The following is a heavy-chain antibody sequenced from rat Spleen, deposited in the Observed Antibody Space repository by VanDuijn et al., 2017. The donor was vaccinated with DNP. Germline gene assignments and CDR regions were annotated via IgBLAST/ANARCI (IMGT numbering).Heavy chain of an antibody. CDR3: ARHGPNYGGYSEPYFDY. J-gene: IGHJ2*01. Sequence: EVQLVESGGGLVQPGRSLKLSCAASGFTFSDYYVAWVRQAPAKGLEWVASISTSGGSTYYRDSVKGRFTVSRDNAKSTLFLQMDSLRSEDTATYYCARHGPNYGGYSEPYFDYWGQGVMVTVSS. V-gene: IGHV5-25*01. D-gene: IGHD1-11*01. CDR1: GFTFSDYY. CDR2: ISTSGGST.